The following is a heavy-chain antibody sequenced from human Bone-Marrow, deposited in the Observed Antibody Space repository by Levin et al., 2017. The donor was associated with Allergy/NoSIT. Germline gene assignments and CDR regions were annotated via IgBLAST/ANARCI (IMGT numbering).Heavy chain of an antibody. J-gene: IGHJ4*02. D-gene: IGHD6-6*01. CDR1: GYTFTDYF. V-gene: IGHV1-2*02. CDR3: ARERTDVSYYFDS. Sequence: ASVKVSCKTSGYTFTDYFLHWVRQAPGQGLEWMGWTNPNSGVSTIAQQFQGGVTMPRDTSITTAYMELRSLRPDDTAIYYCARERTDVSYYFDSWGQGTLVTVSS. CDR2: TNPNSGVS.